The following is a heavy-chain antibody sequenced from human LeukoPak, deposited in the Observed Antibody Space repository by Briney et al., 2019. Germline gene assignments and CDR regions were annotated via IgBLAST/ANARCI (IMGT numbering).Heavy chain of an antibody. CDR2: ISAYNGNT. D-gene: IGHD2-2*01. CDR3: ARAVYCSSTSCYYSYYYYMDV. CDR1: GYTFTSYG. Sequence: ASVKVSCKASGYTFTSYGISWVRQAPGQGLEWMGWISAYNGNTNYAQKLQARVTMTTDTSTSTAYMELRSLRSDDTAVYYCARAVYCSSTSCYYSYYYYMDVWGKGTTVTVSS. V-gene: IGHV1-18*01. J-gene: IGHJ6*03.